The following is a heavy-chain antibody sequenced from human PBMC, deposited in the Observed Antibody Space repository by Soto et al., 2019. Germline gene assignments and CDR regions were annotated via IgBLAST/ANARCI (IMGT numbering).Heavy chain of an antibody. CDR3: ARGRKVRTVLRFLEWSPNGMDV. CDR2: ISHSGST. Sequence: QVQLQQWGAGLLKPSETLSLTCAVYVGSFSDYYWSWIRQPPGKGLEWIWEISHSGSTTYNPSVNGRGTIPVETSTNQFSQKRNSAHAADTAVYDCARGRKVRTVLRFLEWSPNGMDVWGQGTTVRVSS. V-gene: IGHV4-34*01. J-gene: IGHJ6*02. CDR1: VGSFSDYY. D-gene: IGHD3-3*01.